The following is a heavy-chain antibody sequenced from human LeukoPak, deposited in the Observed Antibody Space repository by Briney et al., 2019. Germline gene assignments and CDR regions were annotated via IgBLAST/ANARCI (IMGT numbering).Heavy chain of an antibody. CDR3: ARDSSSSPWYYYYMDV. J-gene: IGHJ6*03. Sequence: PSETLSLTCTVSGGSISGYYWSWIRQLAGKGLEGIGRIHTSGSTNYNPSLRSRVTMSVDTSKNQFSLKLSSATAADTAVYYCARDSSSSPWYYYYMDVWGKGTTVTVSS. CDR1: GGSISGYY. D-gene: IGHD6-6*01. V-gene: IGHV4-4*07. CDR2: IHTSGST.